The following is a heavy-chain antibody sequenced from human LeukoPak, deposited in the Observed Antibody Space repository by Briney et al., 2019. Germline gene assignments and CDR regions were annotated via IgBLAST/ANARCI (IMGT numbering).Heavy chain of an antibody. CDR3: VRLRRNSDTSGFYYYYDF. CDR1: GYTFSSYS. Sequence: GGSLRLSCLASGYTFSSYSINWVRQAPGKGLEWVSSISVRSNYIYYADSVRGRFRISRDAARDSLFLEMNSLRAEDTAVYYCVRLRRNSDTSGFYYYYDFWGQGTLVTVSS. CDR2: ISVRSNYI. V-gene: IGHV3-21*01. J-gene: IGHJ4*02. D-gene: IGHD3-22*01.